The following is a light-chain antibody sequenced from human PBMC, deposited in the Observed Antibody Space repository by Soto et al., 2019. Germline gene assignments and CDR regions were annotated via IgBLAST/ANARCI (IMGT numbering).Light chain of an antibody. CDR1: ESIRTW. CDR3: QSNYILSWT. Sequence: DIQMTQSPSTLSASIGDRVTITCRASESIRTWLAWYQHKPGKAPKFLIYDASSLESGVPSRFSGSGSGTDFTLTISTLHPDDFASYYCQSNYILSWTFGQGTKVDIK. CDR2: DAS. J-gene: IGKJ1*01. V-gene: IGKV1-5*01.